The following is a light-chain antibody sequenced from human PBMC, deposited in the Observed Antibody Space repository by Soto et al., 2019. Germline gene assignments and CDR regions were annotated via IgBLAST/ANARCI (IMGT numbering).Light chain of an antibody. J-gene: IGKJ2*01. Sequence: EIVLTQSPGTLSLSPGERATLSCRASQSLTSTYLAWYQRKPGQPPRLLVYGASSRATGMPDRFSGSGSGTDLTLTVSRLEPDDFAVYYCQYCGRAPYTFGQGTKLEI. CDR2: GAS. V-gene: IGKV3-20*01. CDR3: QYCGRAPYT. CDR1: QSLTSTY.